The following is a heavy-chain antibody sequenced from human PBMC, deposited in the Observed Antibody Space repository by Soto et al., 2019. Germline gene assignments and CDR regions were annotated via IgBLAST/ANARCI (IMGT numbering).Heavy chain of an antibody. V-gene: IGHV1-69*06. J-gene: IGHJ4*02. CDR3: TRGLGYSAS. Sequence: QVQLVQSGTEVKKPGSSVKVSCQASGDNFNNYAINWVRQAPGQGLEWMGGLVPNFLTANYAQKFQGRVTITADRSTSTAYMELSSLISEDTAVYYGTRGLGYSASWGQGTLVTVSS. CDR1: GDNFNNYA. D-gene: IGHD7-27*01. CDR2: LVPNFLTA.